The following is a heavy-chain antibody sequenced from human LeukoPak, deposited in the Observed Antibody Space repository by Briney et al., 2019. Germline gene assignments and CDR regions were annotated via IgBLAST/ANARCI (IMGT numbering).Heavy chain of an antibody. D-gene: IGHD2-15*01. CDR1: GGSISSYY. J-gene: IGHJ4*02. V-gene: IGHV4-59*08. CDR2: IYYSGST. CDR3: ARHYCSGGFCYSLLDY. Sequence: SETLSLTCTVSGGSISSYYWSWIRQPPGKGLEWIGYIYYSGSTSYNPSLRSRVTISIDTSKNQFSLRLSSVTAADTAVYYCARHYCSGGFCYSLLDYWGQGILVTVSS.